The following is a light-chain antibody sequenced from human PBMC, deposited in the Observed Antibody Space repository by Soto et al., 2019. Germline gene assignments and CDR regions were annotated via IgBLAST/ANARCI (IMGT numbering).Light chain of an antibody. V-gene: IGKV1-5*03. CDR3: QQYNNWPPWT. CDR2: KAS. Sequence: DIQMTQSPSTLSGSVGDRVTITCRASQTISSWLAWYQQKPGKAPKLLLYKASTLKSGVPSRFSGSGSGTEFTLTISSLQSEDFAVYYCQQYNNWPPWTFGQGTKVDIK. CDR1: QTISSW. J-gene: IGKJ1*01.